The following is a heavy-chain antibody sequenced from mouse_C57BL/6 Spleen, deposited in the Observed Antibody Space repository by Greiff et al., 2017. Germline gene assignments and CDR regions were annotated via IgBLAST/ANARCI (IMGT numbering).Heavy chain of an antibody. J-gene: IGHJ4*01. V-gene: IGHV1-81*01. CDR3: ATRAYSNYGAMDY. Sequence: QVQLQQSGAELARPGASVKLSCKASGYTFTSYGISWVKQRTGQGLEWIGETYPRSGNTYYNEKFKGKATLTADKSSSTAYMELRSLTSEDSAVYFCATRAYSNYGAMDYWGQGTSVTVSS. D-gene: IGHD2-5*01. CDR2: TYPRSGNT. CDR1: GYTFTSYG.